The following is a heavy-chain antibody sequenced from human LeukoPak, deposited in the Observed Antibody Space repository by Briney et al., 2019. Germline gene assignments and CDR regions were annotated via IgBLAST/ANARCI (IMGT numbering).Heavy chain of an antibody. V-gene: IGHV1-69*04. CDR1: GGTFSSYA. Sequence: SVKVSCKASGGTFSSYAISWVRRAPGQGLEWMGRIIPILGIANYAQKFQGRVTITADKSTSTAYMELSSLRSEDTAVYYCARSGDEDTAMSIDYWGQGTLVTVSS. CDR2: IIPILGIA. J-gene: IGHJ4*02. D-gene: IGHD5-18*01. CDR3: ARSGDEDTAMSIDY.